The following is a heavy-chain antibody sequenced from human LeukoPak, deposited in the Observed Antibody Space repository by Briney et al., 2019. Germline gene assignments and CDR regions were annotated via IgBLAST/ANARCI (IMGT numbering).Heavy chain of an antibody. CDR3: ARGYCSGASCYSYSRYGMDV. CDR2: IIPIFGTA. D-gene: IGHD2-15*01. CDR1: GGTFSSYA. V-gene: IGHV1-69*13. J-gene: IGHJ6*02. Sequence: SVKVSCKASGGTFSSYAISWVRQAPGQGLEWMGGIIPIFGTANYAQKFQGRVTITADESTSTAYMELSSLRSEDTAVYYCARGYCSGASCYSYSRYGMDVWGQGTTVTVSS.